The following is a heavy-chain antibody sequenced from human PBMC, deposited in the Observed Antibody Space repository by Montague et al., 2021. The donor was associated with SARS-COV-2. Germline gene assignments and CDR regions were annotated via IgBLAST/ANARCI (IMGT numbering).Heavy chain of an antibody. D-gene: IGHD3-3*01. V-gene: IGHV1-8*01. Sequence: SDKVSCKASGYPFTSYDINWVRQATGQGLEWMGWMNPNSGNTGYAQKFQGRVTMTRNTSISTAYMELSSLRSEDTAVYYCARGEVITIFGVVINYYGMDVWGQGTTVTVSS. J-gene: IGHJ6*02. CDR1: GYPFTSYD. CDR2: MNPNSGNT. CDR3: ARGEVITIFGVVINYYGMDV.